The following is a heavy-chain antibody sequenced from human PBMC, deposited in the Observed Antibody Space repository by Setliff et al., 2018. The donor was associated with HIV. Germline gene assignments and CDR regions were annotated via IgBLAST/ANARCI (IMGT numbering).Heavy chain of an antibody. V-gene: IGHV3-15*01. CDR2: IKSRVDGETT. CDR1: GFTFSGSP. CDR3: VTGSQLPMDY. Sequence: PGGSLRLSCGASGFTFSGSPMHWVRQAPGKGLEWVGRIKSRVDGETTAYAAPLKGRFTISRDDSKNTLYLQMNSLTTDDTAVYFCVTGSQLPMDYWGQGTLVTVSS. J-gene: IGHJ4*02. D-gene: IGHD1-26*01.